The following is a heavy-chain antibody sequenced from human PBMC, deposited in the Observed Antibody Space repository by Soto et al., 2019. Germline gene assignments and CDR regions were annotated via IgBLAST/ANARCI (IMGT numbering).Heavy chain of an antibody. CDR2: ITNINIRM. CDR3: ARVKVMTYTSRWFDP. D-gene: IGHD2-2*02. J-gene: IGHJ5*02. CDR1: GLNFNDYH. Sequence: GGSLRLSCEVSGLNFNDYHMSWIRQAPGKGLEWVSHITNINIRMYYADSVKGRFTISRDNAKKSLYLQMDSLRAEDTAIYFCARVKVMTYTSRWFDPWGRGALVTVSS. V-gene: IGHV3-11*01.